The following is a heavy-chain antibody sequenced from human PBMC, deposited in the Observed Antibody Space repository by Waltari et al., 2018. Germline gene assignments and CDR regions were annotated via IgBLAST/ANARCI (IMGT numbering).Heavy chain of an antibody. CDR1: GFTFSSLG. J-gene: IGHJ4*02. V-gene: IGHV3-30*02. Sequence: QVQLVESGGGVVQPGGSLRLSCAASGFTFSSLGMHWVRQAPGKGLEWVAFIRYDGSNKYYADSVKGRFTISRDNSKNTLYLQMNSLRAEDTAVYYCAITDYGVDYWGQGTLVTVSS. CDR3: AITDYGVDY. D-gene: IGHD4-17*01. CDR2: IRYDGSNK.